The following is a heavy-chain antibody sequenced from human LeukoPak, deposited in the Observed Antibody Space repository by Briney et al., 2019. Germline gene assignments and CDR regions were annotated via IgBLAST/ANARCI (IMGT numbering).Heavy chain of an antibody. Sequence: PSEILSLTCAVYGGSFSGYYWSWIRQPPGKGLEWIGEINHSGSTNYNPSLKSRVTISVDTSKNQFSLKLSSVTAADTAVYYCARVVPYYYYGMDVWGQGTTVTVSS. J-gene: IGHJ6*02. D-gene: IGHD2-2*01. V-gene: IGHV4-34*01. CDR1: GGSFSGYY. CDR2: INHSGST. CDR3: ARVVPYYYYGMDV.